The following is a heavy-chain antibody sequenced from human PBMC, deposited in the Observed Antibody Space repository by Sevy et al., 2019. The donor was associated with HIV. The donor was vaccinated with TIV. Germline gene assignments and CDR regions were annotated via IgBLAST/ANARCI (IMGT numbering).Heavy chain of an antibody. D-gene: IGHD1-26*01. CDR3: TRWSGSQSIFDY. CDR2: FKSKIHGGTT. V-gene: IGHV3-49*04. CDR1: GFIFGDYG. J-gene: IGHJ4*02. Sequence: GGSLRLSCTASGFIFGDYGMSWVRQAPGKGLEWIAFFKSKIHGGTTENAPSVKGRFTISRNDSKNIIYLQNSNMKTDDTAVYYCTRWSGSQSIFDYWGQGTLVTVSS.